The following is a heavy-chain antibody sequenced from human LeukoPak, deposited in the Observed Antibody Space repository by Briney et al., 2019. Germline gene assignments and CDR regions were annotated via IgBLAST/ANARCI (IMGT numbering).Heavy chain of an antibody. CDR3: ARDDGDYSFDY. D-gene: IGHD4-17*01. V-gene: IGHV4-59*01. Sequence: SETLSLTCTVSGGSISSYYWSWIRQPPGKGLEWIGYIYYSGSTNYNPSLKSRGTISVDTSKNQFSLKLSSVTAADTAVYYCARDDGDYSFDYWGQGTLVTVSS. CDR2: IYYSGST. J-gene: IGHJ4*02. CDR1: GGSISSYY.